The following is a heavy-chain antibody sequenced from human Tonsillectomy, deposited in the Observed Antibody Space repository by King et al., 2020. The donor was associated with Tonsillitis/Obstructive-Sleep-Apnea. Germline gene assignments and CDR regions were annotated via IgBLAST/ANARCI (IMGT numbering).Heavy chain of an antibody. CDR1: GFTLTNAW. CDR2: IKTKSDGGTA. CDR3: TTGSLTMETGAEDH. V-gene: IGHV3-15*06. Sequence: VQLVESGGGLVKPGGSLSLSCQASGFTLTNAWLAWFRQAPGKGLEWVGSIKTKSDGGTATHAAPVKGRFTISRDDSKNTLYLQLNSLKTEDTAVYYCTTGSLTMETGAEDHWGQGTLVIVSS. D-gene: IGHD1-1*01. J-gene: IGHJ4*02.